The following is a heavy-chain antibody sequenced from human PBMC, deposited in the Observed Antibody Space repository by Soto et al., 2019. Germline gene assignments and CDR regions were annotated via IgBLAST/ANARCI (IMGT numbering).Heavy chain of an antibody. CDR3: ARDRYSSSWDKFDY. V-gene: IGHV3-11*06. CDR2: ISSSSSYK. Sequence: QVQLVESGGGLVKPGGSLRLSCAASGFTFSDYYMSWMRQAPGKGLEWGSYISSSSSYKNYADSVKGRFTISRENAKNTLYLQMTSVRAENTAVYYCARDRYSSSWDKFDYWGQGTLVTVYS. D-gene: IGHD6-13*01. J-gene: IGHJ4*02. CDR1: GFTFSDYY.